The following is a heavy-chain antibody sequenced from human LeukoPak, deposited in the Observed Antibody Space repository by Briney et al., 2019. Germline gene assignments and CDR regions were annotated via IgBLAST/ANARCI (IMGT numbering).Heavy chain of an antibody. CDR1: GFTFSSYA. V-gene: IGHV3-23*01. CDR3: AKEVVVVITTPTEAGFDY. CDR2: ISGGGGST. J-gene: IGHJ4*02. Sequence: GGSLRLSCAASGFTFSSYAMSWVRQAPGKGLEWVSTISGGGGSTYYADSVKGRFTISRDNSKNTLYLQMNSLRAEDTAVYYCAKEVVVVITTPTEAGFDYWGQGTLVTVSS. D-gene: IGHD3-22*01.